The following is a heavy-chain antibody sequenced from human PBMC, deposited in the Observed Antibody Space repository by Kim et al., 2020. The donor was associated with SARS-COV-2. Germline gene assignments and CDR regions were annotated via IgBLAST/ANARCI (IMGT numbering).Heavy chain of an antibody. CDR3: AKARGGGLVIYFDY. V-gene: IGHV3-33*03. J-gene: IGHJ4*02. Sequence: ADSVKGRFTISRDNSKNTLYLQMNSLRAEDTAVYYCAKARGGGLVIYFDYWGQGTLVTVSS. D-gene: IGHD2-21*01.